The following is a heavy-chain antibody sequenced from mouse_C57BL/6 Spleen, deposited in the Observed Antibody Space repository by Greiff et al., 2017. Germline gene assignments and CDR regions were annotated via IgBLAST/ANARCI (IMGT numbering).Heavy chain of an antibody. D-gene: IGHD1-1*01. CDR1: GYTFTSYW. CDR2: IDPSDGNT. V-gene: IGHV1-50*01. J-gene: IGHJ1*03. Sequence: VQLQQPGAELVKPGASVKLSCKASGYTFTSYWMQWVKQRPGQGLEWIGEIDPSDGNTNYNQKFKGKATLTVDTSSRTAYMQLSSLTSEDSAVYYCARAVHGCSNEGYFDVWGKGTTVTVSS. CDR3: ARAVHGCSNEGYFDV.